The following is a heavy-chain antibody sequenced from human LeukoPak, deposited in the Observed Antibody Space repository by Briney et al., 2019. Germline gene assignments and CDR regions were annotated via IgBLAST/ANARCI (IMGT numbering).Heavy chain of an antibody. Sequence: GESLKISCKGSGYTFSSYWISWVRQTPGKGLEWMGIIYPDDSDTRYSPSFQGQVTISADKSISTAYLQWSSLKASGTAMYYCARLAYCSNDVCYSNYYYSMDVWGKGTTVTVSS. CDR1: GYTFSSYW. CDR2: IYPDDSDT. CDR3: ARLAYCSNDVCYSNYYYSMDV. J-gene: IGHJ6*03. V-gene: IGHV5-51*01. D-gene: IGHD2-8*01.